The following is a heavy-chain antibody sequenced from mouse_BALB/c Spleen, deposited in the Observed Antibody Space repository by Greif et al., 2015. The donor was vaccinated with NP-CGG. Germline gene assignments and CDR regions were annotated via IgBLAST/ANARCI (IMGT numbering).Heavy chain of an antibody. CDR1: GYTFTDYV. J-gene: IGHJ1*01. Sequence: VMLVESGPELVKPGASVKMSCKASGYTFTDYVISWVKQRTGQGLEWIGEIYPGSGSTYYNEKFKGKATLTADKSSNTAYMQLSSLTSEDSAVYFCARRGDYGSYWYFDVWGAGTTVTVSS. D-gene: IGHD1-1*01. V-gene: IGHV1-77*01. CDR3: ARRGDYGSYWYFDV. CDR2: IYPGSGST.